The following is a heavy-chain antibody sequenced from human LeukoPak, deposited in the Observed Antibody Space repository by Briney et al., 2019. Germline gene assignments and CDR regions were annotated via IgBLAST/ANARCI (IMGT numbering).Heavy chain of an antibody. J-gene: IGHJ4*02. CDR2: IYSGGST. Sequence: PGGSLRLSRAASGFTVNSNYMSWVRQAPGKGLEWVSVIYSGGSTYYADSVKGRFTISRDNSKNTLYLQMNSLRAEDTAVYYCARTSRGVITYWGQGTLVTVSS. CDR3: ARTSRGVITY. CDR1: GFTVNSNY. D-gene: IGHD3-3*01. V-gene: IGHV3-66*01.